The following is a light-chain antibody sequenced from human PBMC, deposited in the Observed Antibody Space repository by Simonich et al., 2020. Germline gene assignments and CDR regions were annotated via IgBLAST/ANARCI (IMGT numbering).Light chain of an antibody. J-gene: IGLJ2*01. CDR2: EGS. V-gene: IGLV2-23*01. CDR3: CSYAGSSTYVV. Sequence: QSALTQPASVSGSPGQSITISCTGTSSYVGSYNLVSWYHQHPGKAPKLMIYEGSKRPSGVSTRFSGAKSGNTASLTIAGLQAEDEADYYCCSYAGSSTYVVFGGGTKLTVL. CDR1: SSYVGSYNL.